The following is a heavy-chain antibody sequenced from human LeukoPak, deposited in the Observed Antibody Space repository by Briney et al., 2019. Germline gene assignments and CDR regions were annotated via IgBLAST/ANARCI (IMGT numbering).Heavy chain of an antibody. V-gene: IGHV1-8*03. Sequence: ASVKVSCKASGHTFTSYDINWVRQATGQGLEWMGWMNPNSGNTGYAQKFQGRVTITRNTSISTAYKELSSLRSEDTAVYYCARGVVVVPAAIDAFDIWGQGTMVTVSS. CDR2: MNPNSGNT. J-gene: IGHJ3*02. CDR3: ARGVVVVPAAIDAFDI. CDR1: GHTFTSYD. D-gene: IGHD2-2*01.